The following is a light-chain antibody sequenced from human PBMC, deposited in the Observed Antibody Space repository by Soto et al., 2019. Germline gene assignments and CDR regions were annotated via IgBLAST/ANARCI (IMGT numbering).Light chain of an antibody. J-gene: IGLJ1*01. CDR1: SSNIGSNY. CDR2: SHN. V-gene: IGLV1-47*02. CDR3: AAWDDSLRGYV. Sequence: QSALTQPPSASGTPGQRVTISCSGSSSNIGSNYVYWYQQLPGTAPKLLIYSHNQRPSGVPDRFSGSKSGTSASLAISGLRSEDEGDYYCAAWDDSLRGYVFGTGTKLTVL.